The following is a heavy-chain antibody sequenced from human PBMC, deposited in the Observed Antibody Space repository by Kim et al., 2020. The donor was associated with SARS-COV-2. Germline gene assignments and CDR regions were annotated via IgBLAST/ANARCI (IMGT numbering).Heavy chain of an antibody. CDR1: GFTFSSYS. J-gene: IGHJ3*02. D-gene: IGHD2-2*01. CDR3: ARDRGYCSSTSCSHDAFDI. V-gene: IGHV3-21*01. Sequence: GGSLRLSCAASGFTFSSYSMNWVRQAPGKGLEWVSSISSSSSYIYYADSVKGRFTISRDNAKNSLYLQMNSLRAEDTAVYYCARDRGYCSSTSCSHDAFDIWGQGTMVTVSS. CDR2: ISSSSSYI.